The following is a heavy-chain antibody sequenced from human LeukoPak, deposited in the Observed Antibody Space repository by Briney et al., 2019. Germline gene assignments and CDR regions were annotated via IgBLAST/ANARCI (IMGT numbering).Heavy chain of an antibody. CDR1: GGSISSYY. CDR3: ARVSIYDFWSGYYSARWFDP. Sequence: SETLSLTCTVSGGSISSYYWSWIRQPAGKGLEWIGRIYTSGSTNYNPSLKSRVTISVDTSKNQFSLKLSSVTAADTAVYYCARVSIYDFWSGYYSARWFDPWGQGTLVTVSS. J-gene: IGHJ5*02. CDR2: IYTSGST. V-gene: IGHV4-4*07. D-gene: IGHD3-3*01.